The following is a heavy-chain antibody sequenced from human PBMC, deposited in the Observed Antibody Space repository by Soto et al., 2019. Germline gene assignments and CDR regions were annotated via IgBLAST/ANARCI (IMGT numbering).Heavy chain of an antibody. CDR1: GGAISGRSKY. Sequence: SETLSLTCAVSGGAISGRSKYWGWIRHPPGKGLEYIGSIYSGGSTYYNPSLKSRVTLSVDATQNQFSLRLTSVTAADTAVYYCARRHSATWLFDYWGLGTLVTVYS. CDR2: IYSGGST. D-gene: IGHD3-9*01. CDR3: ARRHSATWLFDY. J-gene: IGHJ4*02. V-gene: IGHV4-39*01.